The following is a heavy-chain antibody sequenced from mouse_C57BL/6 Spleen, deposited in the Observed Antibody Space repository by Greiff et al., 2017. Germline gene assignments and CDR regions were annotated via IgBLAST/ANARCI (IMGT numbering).Heavy chain of an antibody. V-gene: IGHV1-80*01. CDR1: GYAFSSYW. CDR3: ARDYYGSSYGDFDV. Sequence: VQLQESGAELVKPGASVKISCKASGYAFSSYWMNWVKQRPGKGLEWIGQIYPGDGDTNYNGKFKGKATLTADKSSSTAYMQLSSLTSEDSAVYFCARDYYGSSYGDFDVWGTGTTVTVSS. D-gene: IGHD1-1*01. CDR2: IYPGDGDT. J-gene: IGHJ1*03.